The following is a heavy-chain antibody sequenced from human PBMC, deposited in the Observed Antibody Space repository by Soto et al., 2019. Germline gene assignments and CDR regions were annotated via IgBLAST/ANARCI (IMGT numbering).Heavy chain of an antibody. CDR3: ARDRAGVGYNNDV. Sequence: QVQLVESGGGVVQPGRSLRLSCAASGFTFRSYGMHWVRQAPGKGLEWVAVIWNDGSERYYADSVKGRFTISRDNSKNTLDLQMNSLRAEDTAVYYCARDRAGVGYNNDVWGQGTTVTVSS. CDR1: GFTFRSYG. CDR2: IWNDGSER. J-gene: IGHJ6*02. D-gene: IGHD4-4*01. V-gene: IGHV3-33*01.